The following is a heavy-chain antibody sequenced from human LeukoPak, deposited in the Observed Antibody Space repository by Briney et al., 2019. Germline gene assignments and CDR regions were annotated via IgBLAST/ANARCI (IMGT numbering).Heavy chain of an antibody. CDR1: GGSISSYY. CDR2: IYYSGST. Sequence: PSETLSLTRTVSGGSISSYYWSWIRQPPGKGLEWIGYIYYSGSTNYNPSLKSRVTISVDTSKNQFSLKLSSVTAADTAVYYCASSLFEPNWFDPWGQGTLVTVSS. J-gene: IGHJ5*02. CDR3: ASSLFEPNWFDP. D-gene: IGHD1-14*01. V-gene: IGHV4-59*08.